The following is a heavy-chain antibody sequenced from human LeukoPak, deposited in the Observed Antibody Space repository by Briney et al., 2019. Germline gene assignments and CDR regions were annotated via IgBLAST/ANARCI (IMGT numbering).Heavy chain of an antibody. CDR2: IYSGGST. CDR3: ARTEAYYGSGSSRDS. V-gene: IGHV3-66*01. D-gene: IGHD3-10*01. CDR1: GFTVSSNY. Sequence: PGGSLRLSCAASGFTVSSNYMSWVRQAPGKGLEWVSVIYSGGSTYYADSVKGRFTISRDNSKNTLYLQMNSLRAEDTAVYYCARTEAYYGSGSSRDSWGQGTLVTVSS. J-gene: IGHJ4*02.